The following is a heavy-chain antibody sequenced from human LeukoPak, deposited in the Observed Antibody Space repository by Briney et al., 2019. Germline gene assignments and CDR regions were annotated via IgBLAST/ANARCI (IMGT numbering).Heavy chain of an antibody. D-gene: IGHD3-22*01. CDR1: GYTFTSYG. CDR2: ISPYSGNT. V-gene: IGHV1-18*01. J-gene: IGHJ3*02. Sequence: ASVKVSCKASGYTFTSYGISWVRQAPGQGLEWMGWISPYSGNTNYAQKLQGRVTMTIDTSTTTAYMELRSLKSDDTAVYYCARAYYYDSPGAFDSWGQGIMVIVSS. CDR3: ARAYYYDSPGAFDS.